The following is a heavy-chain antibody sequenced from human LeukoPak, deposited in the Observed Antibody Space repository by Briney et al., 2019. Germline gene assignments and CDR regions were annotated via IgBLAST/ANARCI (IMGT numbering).Heavy chain of an antibody. J-gene: IGHJ4*02. CDR2: MNPNSGNT. V-gene: IGHV1-8*03. D-gene: IGHD3-22*01. CDR3: AREDYYDSGSNDY. Sequence: ASVKVSCKASGYTFTSYDINWVRQATGQGLEWMGWMNPNSGNTGYAQKFQGRVTITRNPSISTAYMELSSLRSEDTAVYYCAREDYYDSGSNDYWGQGTLVTVSS. CDR1: GYTFTSYD.